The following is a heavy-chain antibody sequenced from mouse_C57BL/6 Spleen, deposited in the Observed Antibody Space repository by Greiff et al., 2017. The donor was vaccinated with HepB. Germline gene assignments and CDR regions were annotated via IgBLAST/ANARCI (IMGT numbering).Heavy chain of an antibody. J-gene: IGHJ2*01. V-gene: IGHV1-39*01. CDR3: AREGITTVVAKDYFDY. CDR2: INSNYGTT. CDR1: GYSFTDYN. Sequence: EVQLQQSGPELVKPGASVKISCKASGYSFTDYNMNWVKQSNGKSLEWIGVINSNYGTTSYNQKFKGKATLTVDQSSSTAYMQLNSLTSEDSAVYYCAREGITTVVAKDYFDYWGQGTTLTVSS. D-gene: IGHD1-1*01.